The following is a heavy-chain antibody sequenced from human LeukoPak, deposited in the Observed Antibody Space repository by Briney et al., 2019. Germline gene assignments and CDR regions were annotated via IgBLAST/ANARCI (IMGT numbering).Heavy chain of an antibody. CDR3: ARDGGSTISYSFDF. D-gene: IGHD3-16*01. V-gene: IGHV1-2*02. CDR2: INPNSGDT. Sequence: ASVKVSCKASGYTFTGYQMHWVRQAPGQGLEWMGWINPNSGDTNYAQNFQGRVTLTRDTSISTAYMELSRLRSDDTAVYYCARDGGSTISYSFDFWGQGTLVTVSS. J-gene: IGHJ4*02. CDR1: GYTFTGYQ.